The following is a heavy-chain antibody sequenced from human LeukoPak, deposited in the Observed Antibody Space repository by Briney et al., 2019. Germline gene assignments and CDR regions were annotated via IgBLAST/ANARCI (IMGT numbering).Heavy chain of an antibody. D-gene: IGHD6-13*01. V-gene: IGHV4-4*07. J-gene: IGHJ4*02. CDR2: IYSTGST. Sequence: SETLSLTCTVSGGSISSYYWSWIRQPAGKGLEWIGRIYSTGSTNYNPSLKSRVTMSVDTSKNQFSLRLRSATAADTAVYYCARQIASAGTAGFDFWGQGALVTVSS. CDR3: ARQIASAGTAGFDF. CDR1: GGSISSYY.